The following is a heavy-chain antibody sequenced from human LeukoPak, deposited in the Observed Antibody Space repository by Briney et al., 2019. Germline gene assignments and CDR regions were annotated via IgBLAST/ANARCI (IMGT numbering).Heavy chain of an antibody. CDR2: VRGSDAGT. V-gene: IGHV3-23*01. CDR3: AKDLSIVVVTAIRSPYDY. CDR1: GFTFSSYA. D-gene: IGHD2-21*02. Sequence: GGSLRLSCAASGFTFSSYAMNWVRQAPGEGLEWVSAVRGSDAGTSYADSVKGRFTISRDNSKNTLYLQMNSLRAEDTAVYYCAKDLSIVVVTAIRSPYDYWGQGTLVTVSS. J-gene: IGHJ4*02.